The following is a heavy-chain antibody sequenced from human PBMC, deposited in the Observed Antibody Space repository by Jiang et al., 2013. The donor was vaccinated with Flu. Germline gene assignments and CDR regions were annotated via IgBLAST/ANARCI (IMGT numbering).Heavy chain of an antibody. CDR3: ARENGNYYGSGSYDAFDI. Sequence: GPGLVKPSQTLSLTCAVSGGSISSGGYSWSWIRQPPGKGLEWIGYIYHSGSTYYNPSLKSRVTISVDRSKNQFSLKLSSVTAADTAVYYCARENGNYYGSGSYDAFDIWGQGTMVTVSS. CDR1: GGSISSGGYS. J-gene: IGHJ3*02. D-gene: IGHD3-10*01. V-gene: IGHV4-30-2*01. CDR2: IYHSGST.